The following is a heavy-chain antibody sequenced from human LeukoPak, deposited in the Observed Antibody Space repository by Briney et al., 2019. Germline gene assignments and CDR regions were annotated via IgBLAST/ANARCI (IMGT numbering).Heavy chain of an antibody. CDR1: GFTFSSYA. V-gene: IGHV3-23*01. CDR3: AKDLVGDYYYYMDV. CDR2: ISGSGGST. J-gene: IGHJ6*03. D-gene: IGHD2-15*01. Sequence: PGGSLRLSCAASGFTFSSYAMSWVRQAPGKGLESVSAISGSGGSTYYADSVKGRFTISRDNSKNTLYLQMTSLRAEDTAVYYCAKDLVGDYYYYMDVWGKGTTVTVSS.